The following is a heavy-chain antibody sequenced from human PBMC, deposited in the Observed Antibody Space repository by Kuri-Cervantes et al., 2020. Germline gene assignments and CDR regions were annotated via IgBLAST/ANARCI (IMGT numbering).Heavy chain of an antibody. V-gene: IGHV1-69*05. J-gene: IGHJ6*03. D-gene: IGHD3-3*01. CDR1: GGTFSSYA. Sequence: SVKVSCKASGGTFSSYAISWVRQAPGQGLEWMGGIIPIFGTANYAQKFQGRVTITTDESTSTAYMELSSLRSEDTAVYYCARVTFVGVVILGGVGYMDVWGKGTTVTVSS. CDR3: ARVTFVGVVILGGVGYMDV. CDR2: IIPIFGTA.